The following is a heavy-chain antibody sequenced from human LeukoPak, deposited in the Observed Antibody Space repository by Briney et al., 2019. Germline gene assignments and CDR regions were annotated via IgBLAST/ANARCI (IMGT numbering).Heavy chain of an antibody. CDR2: ISSNGGST. CDR3: AGRDDYGDSFDY. CDR1: GFTFSSYA. D-gene: IGHD4-17*01. Sequence: GGSLRLSCAASGFTFSSYAMHWVRQAPGKGLEYVSAISSNGGSTYYANSVKGRFTISRDNSKNTLYLQMGSLRAEDMAVYYCAGRDDYGDSFDYWGRGTLVTVSS. V-gene: IGHV3-64*01. J-gene: IGHJ4*02.